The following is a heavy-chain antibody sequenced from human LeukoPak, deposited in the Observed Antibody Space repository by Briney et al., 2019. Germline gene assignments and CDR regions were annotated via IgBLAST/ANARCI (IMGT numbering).Heavy chain of an antibody. Sequence: GGSLRLSCAASGFTFSDYYMNWIRQAPGKGLEWVSYISTNSGCTNYADSVKGRFTISRDNAKNSLYLQMNSLRAEDTAVYYCARRRYCSGGSCYSAGPDFDYWGQGTLLTVSS. V-gene: IGHV3-11*06. J-gene: IGHJ4*02. CDR2: ISTNSGCT. D-gene: IGHD2-15*01. CDR1: GFTFSDYY. CDR3: ARRRYCSGGSCYSAGPDFDY.